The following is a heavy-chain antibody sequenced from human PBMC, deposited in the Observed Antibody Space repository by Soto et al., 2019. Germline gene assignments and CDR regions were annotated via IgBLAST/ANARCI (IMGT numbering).Heavy chain of an antibody. CDR1: GDSISSGGYY. D-gene: IGHD5-12*01. J-gene: IGHJ6*02. V-gene: IGHV4-39*01. Sequence: QLQLQESGPGLVKPSEILSLTCTVSGDSISSGGYYWGWIRQPPGKGLGWIVSIYFNGNTYYNPSLKSRVTIPRDPSRNQFSLRLISVTAADTAVYYCVSRLGYGYAMDVWGQGTTVTVSS. CDR3: VSRLGYGYAMDV. CDR2: IYFNGNT.